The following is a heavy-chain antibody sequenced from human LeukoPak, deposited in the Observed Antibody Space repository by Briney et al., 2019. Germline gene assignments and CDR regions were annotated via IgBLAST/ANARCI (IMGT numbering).Heavy chain of an antibody. V-gene: IGHV4-59*08. D-gene: IGHD3-22*01. Sequence: SQTLSLTCTVSGGSISGYYWSWIRQPPGKGLEWIGYIYYSGSTNYNPSLKSRVTISVDTSKNQFSLKLSSVTAADTAVYYCARHDTHDSSGYYPLDYWGQGTLVTVFS. CDR2: IYYSGST. CDR3: ARHDTHDSSGYYPLDY. CDR1: GGSISGYY. J-gene: IGHJ4*02.